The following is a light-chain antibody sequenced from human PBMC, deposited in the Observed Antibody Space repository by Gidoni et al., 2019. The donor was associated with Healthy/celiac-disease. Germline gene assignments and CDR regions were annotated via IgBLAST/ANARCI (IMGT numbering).Light chain of an antibody. Sequence: IVLTQSPGTLSLSPGERATLSCRASQSVSSSYLAWYQQKPGQAPRLLIYGASSRATGIPDRFSGSGSGTDFTLTISRLEPEDFAVYYCQQIGYTFGQGTKLEIK. CDR1: QSVSSSY. CDR3: QQIGYT. CDR2: GAS. V-gene: IGKV3-20*01. J-gene: IGKJ2*01.